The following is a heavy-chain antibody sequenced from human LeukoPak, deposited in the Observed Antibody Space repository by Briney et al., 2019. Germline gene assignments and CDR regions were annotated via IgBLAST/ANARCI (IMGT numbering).Heavy chain of an antibody. J-gene: IGHJ5*02. V-gene: IGHV3-11*01. Sequence: PGGSLRISCAASGFTFNDYYMSWIRQAPGKGLEWLSYINIGGTNTHYADSVKGRFTISRDNAKKSLYLEMNNLRAEDTAVYYCATDGAGFDTWGQGVLVTVSS. CDR3: ATDGAGFDT. CDR1: GFTFNDYY. CDR2: INIGGTNT.